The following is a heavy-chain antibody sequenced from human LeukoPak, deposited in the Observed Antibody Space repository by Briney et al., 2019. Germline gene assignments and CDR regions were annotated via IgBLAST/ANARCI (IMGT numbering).Heavy chain of an antibody. Sequence: GGSLRLSCAASGFSFSSYAMSWGRPAPGKRLEWVSAISGSGGSTYYADSVKGRFTISRDNSKNTLYLQMNSLRAEDTAVYYCADSPLRYIPLGWGQGTLVTVSS. CDR2: ISGSGGST. CDR3: ADSPLRYIPLG. CDR1: GFSFSSYA. V-gene: IGHV3-23*01. J-gene: IGHJ4*02. D-gene: IGHD3-9*01.